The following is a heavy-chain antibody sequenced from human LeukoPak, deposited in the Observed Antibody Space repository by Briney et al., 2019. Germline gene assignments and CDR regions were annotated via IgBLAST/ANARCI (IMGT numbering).Heavy chain of an antibody. CDR2: INPNSGGT. V-gene: IGHV1-2*04. D-gene: IGHD4-17*01. Sequence: ASVKVSCKASGYTFTGYYMHWVRQAPGQGLEGMGWINPNSGGTNYAQKFQGWVTMTRDTSISTAYMELSRLRSDDTAVYYCAYSDNAEYFQHWGQGTLVTVSS. CDR3: AYSDNAEYFQH. CDR1: GYTFTGYY. J-gene: IGHJ1*01.